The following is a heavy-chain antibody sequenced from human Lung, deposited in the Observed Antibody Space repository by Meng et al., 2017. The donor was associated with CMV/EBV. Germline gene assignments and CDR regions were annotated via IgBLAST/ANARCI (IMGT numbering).Heavy chain of an antibody. Sequence: SETLSLTCTVSGGSISSYYWSWIRQPPGKGLEWIGYIYYSGSTNYNPSLKSRVTISVDTSKNQFSLKLSSVTAADTAVYYCASGARRLNSPYHYYYGMDVWGQGXTVTISS. CDR3: ASGARRLNSPYHYYYGMDV. D-gene: IGHD3-10*01. J-gene: IGHJ6*02. CDR1: GGSISSYY. CDR2: IYYSGST. V-gene: IGHV4-59*01.